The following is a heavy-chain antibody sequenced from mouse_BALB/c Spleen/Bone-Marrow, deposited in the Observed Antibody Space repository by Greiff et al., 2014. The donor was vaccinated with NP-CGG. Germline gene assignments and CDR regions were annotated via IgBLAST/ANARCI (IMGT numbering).Heavy chain of an antibody. V-gene: IGHV5-6-5*01. D-gene: IGHD2-2*01. Sequence: EVKLVESGGGLVKPGGSLKLSCAASGFTFSSYAMSWVRQTPKKRLEWVASISSGGSTYYPDSVKGRFTISRDNARNILYLQMSSLRSEDTAMYYCAREGDGYDPAWFAYWGQGTLVTVSA. J-gene: IGHJ3*01. CDR3: AREGDGYDPAWFAY. CDR2: ISSGGST. CDR1: GFTFSSYA.